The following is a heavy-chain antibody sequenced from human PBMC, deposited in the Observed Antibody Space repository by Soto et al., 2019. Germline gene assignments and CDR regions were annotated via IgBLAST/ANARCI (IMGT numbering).Heavy chain of an antibody. CDR2: ISSSSSYI. CDR1: GFTFSSYS. J-gene: IGHJ6*02. V-gene: IGHV3-21*01. Sequence: LRLSCAASGFTFSSYSMNWVRQAPGKGLEWVSSISSSSSYIYYADSVKGRFTISRDNAKNSLYLQMNSLRAEDTAVYYCARIEAYYDFWSGYHYGMDVWGQGTTVTVSS. CDR3: ARIEAYYDFWSGYHYGMDV. D-gene: IGHD3-3*01.